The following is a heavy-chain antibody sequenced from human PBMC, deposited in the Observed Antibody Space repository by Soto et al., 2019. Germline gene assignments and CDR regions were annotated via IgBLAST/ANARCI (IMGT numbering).Heavy chain of an antibody. V-gene: IGHV3-49*03. D-gene: IGHD3-22*01. CDR2: SGTKAYGGTT. CDR1: RVNVEVYA. Sequence: GGSLRLACTASRVNVEVYAVSGFLQGTGNGLEWLAFSGTKAYGGTTEYAASVKGRFTISREDSTRIAYLQMNSLKIEDTAVYFCSSEAGIFGYYDSGGYYPFDYWGKGTLVTVSS. J-gene: IGHJ4*02. CDR3: SSEAGIFGYYDSGGYYPFDY.